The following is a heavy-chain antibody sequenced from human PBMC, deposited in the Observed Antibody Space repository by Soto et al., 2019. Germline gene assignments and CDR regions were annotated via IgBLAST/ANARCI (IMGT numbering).Heavy chain of an antibody. D-gene: IGHD1-26*01. CDR2: ISYDGSNR. CDR3: AIPCLSGSFDAFDI. J-gene: IGHJ3*02. V-gene: IGHV3-30-3*01. CDR1: GLILSSYA. Sequence: PGGSLRLSCAASGLILSSYAMHWVRQAPGRGLEWVAVISYDGSNRYSAHSVKGRFTVSRDKSKNTLYLQMNSVRAEDTAVYYCAIPCLSGSFDAFDIWGRGTMVTVSS.